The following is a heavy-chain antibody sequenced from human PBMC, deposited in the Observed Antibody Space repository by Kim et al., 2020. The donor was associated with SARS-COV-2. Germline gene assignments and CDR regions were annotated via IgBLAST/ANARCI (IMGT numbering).Heavy chain of an antibody. D-gene: IGHD3-16*02. CDR3: ARDGVWGSYRYSVDAFDI. Sequence: GGSLRLSCAASGFTVSSNYMSWVRQAPGKGLEWVSVIYSGGSTYYADSVKGRFTISRDNSKNTLYLQMNSLRAEDTAVYYCARDGVWGSYRYSVDAFDIWGQGTMVTVSS. J-gene: IGHJ3*02. V-gene: IGHV3-53*01. CDR2: IYSGGST. CDR1: GFTVSSNY.